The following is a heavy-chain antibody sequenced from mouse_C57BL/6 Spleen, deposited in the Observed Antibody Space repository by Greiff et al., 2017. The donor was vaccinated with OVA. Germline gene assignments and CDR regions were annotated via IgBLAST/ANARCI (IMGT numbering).Heavy chain of an antibody. CDR3: ARNNYTNGGFDY. V-gene: IGHV1-82*01. D-gene: IGHD1-3*01. CDR2: IYPGDGDT. Sequence: QVQLQQSGPELVKPGASVKISCKASGYAFSSSWMNWVKQRPGKGLEWIGRIYPGDGDTNYNGKFQGKATLTADKSSSTAYMQLSSLTSEDAAVYCCARNNYTNGGFDYWGQGTTLTVSS. J-gene: IGHJ2*01. CDR1: GYAFSSSW.